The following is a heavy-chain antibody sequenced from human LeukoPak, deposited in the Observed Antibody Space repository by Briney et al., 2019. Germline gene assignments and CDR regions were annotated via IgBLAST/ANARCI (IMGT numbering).Heavy chain of an antibody. V-gene: IGHV3-30-3*02. J-gene: IGHJ4*02. Sequence: GGSLRLSCAASGFTFSSSAMHWVRQAPGKGLEWVAAISYDGSNKYYADSVKGRFTISRDNSKNTLYLQMNSLRAEDTAVYYCAKQWYDYVWGSYPFDYWGQGTLVTVSS. CDR2: ISYDGSNK. D-gene: IGHD3-16*02. CDR3: AKQWYDYVWGSYPFDY. CDR1: GFTFSSSA.